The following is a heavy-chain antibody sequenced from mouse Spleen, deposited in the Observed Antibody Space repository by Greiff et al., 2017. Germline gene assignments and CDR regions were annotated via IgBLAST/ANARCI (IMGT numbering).Heavy chain of an antibody. CDR1: GYSFTDYN. J-gene: IGHJ4*01. D-gene: IGHD1-2*01. V-gene: IGHV1-39*01. CDR2: VNPNCGTT. CDR3: ARSLLRLRDYAIDD. Sequence: VQLQQSGPELVKPGASVKISCTASGYSFTDYNMNWVKQSTGKSLEWIGVVNPNCGTTYYNQKFKGKASLTVDQSYSTAYLQLNSLTSEDSAVYYCARSLLRLRDYAIDDWGEGTTVTVSS.